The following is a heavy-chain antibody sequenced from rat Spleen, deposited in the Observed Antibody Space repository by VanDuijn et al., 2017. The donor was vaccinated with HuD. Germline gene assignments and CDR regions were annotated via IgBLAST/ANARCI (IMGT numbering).Heavy chain of an antibody. CDR2: IGSSGGSI. J-gene: IGHJ2*01. Sequence: EVQLVESGGGLVQPGRSMKLSCAASGFTFSTFPMAWVRQAPTKGLEWVETIGSSGGSIFYRDSVKGRFTISRDNAKSTLYLQMNSLRSEDTATYYCTRDSDIPTYFFDYWGQGVMVTVSS. CDR1: GFTFSTFP. D-gene: IGHD2-1*01. V-gene: IGHV5-46*01. CDR3: TRDSDIPTYFFDY.